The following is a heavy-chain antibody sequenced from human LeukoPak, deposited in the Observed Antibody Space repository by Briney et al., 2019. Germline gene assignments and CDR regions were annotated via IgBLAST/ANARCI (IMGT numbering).Heavy chain of an antibody. CDR3: ARHVFESSGWDNRPNWFDP. V-gene: IGHV5-10-1*01. CDR2: IDPSDSYT. Sequence: GESLKISCKGSGYSFTSYWISWVRQMPGKGLEWMGRIDPSDSYTNYSPSFQGHVTISADKSISTAYLQWSSLKASDTAMYYCARHVFESSGWDNRPNWFDPWGQGTLVTVSS. J-gene: IGHJ5*02. CDR1: GYSFTSYW. D-gene: IGHD6-19*01.